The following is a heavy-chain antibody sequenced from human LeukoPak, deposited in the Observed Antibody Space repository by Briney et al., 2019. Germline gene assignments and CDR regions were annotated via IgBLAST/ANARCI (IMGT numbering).Heavy chain of an antibody. J-gene: IGHJ4*02. CDR1: GYTFTGYY. D-gene: IGHD6-19*01. V-gene: IGHV1-2*02. CDR3: ARSFYSSGVSPYDY. CDR2: IIPNSGGT. Sequence: ASVKVSCKASGYTFTGYYMHWVRLVPGQGLEWMGWIIPNSGGTKYGQKFQGRVTMTRDTSIRTAYMELSNLESDDTAVYYCARSFYSSGVSPYDYWGQGTLVTVSS.